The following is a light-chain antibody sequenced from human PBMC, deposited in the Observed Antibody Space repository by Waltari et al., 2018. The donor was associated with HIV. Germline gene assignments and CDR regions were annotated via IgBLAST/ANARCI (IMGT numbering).Light chain of an antibody. CDR1: SSDVATYKL. CDR3: CSYVSNVI. Sequence: QSALTQPASVSGSPGQAITISCTRTSSDVATYKLVSWYQQHPGKAPKLMIYEVSKRPSGVSDRFSGSKSGDTASLTISGLQAEDEADYYCCSYVSNVIFGGGTKLTVL. J-gene: IGLJ2*01. CDR2: EVS. V-gene: IGLV2-23*02.